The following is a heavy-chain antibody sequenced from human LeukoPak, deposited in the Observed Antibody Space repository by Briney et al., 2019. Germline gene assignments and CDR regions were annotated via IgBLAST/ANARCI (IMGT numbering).Heavy chain of an antibody. J-gene: IGHJ1*01. CDR3: ARGENFVYYYDSRDRSPALPH. V-gene: IGHV4-30-4*01. CDR1: GGSISSGDYY. CDR2: IYYSGST. D-gene: IGHD3-22*01. Sequence: ASETLSLTCTVSGGSISSGDYYWSWIRQPPGKGLEWIGYIYYSGSTYYNPSLKSRVTISVDTSKNQFSLKLSSVTAADTAVYYCARGENFVYYYDSRDRSPALPHWGQGTLVTVSS.